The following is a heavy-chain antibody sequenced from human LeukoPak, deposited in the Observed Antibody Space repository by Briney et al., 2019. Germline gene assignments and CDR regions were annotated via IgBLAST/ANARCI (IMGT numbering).Heavy chain of an antibody. D-gene: IGHD2-2*01. CDR2: ISAYNGNT. Sequence: GASVKVSCKASGYTFTSYGISWVRQAPGQGLEWMGWISAYNGNTNYAQKLQGRVTMTTDTSTSTAYMELRSLRSDDTAVYYCARDLEDIVVVPAAIGADYWSQGTLVTVSS. CDR3: ARDLEDIVVVPAAIGADY. V-gene: IGHV1-18*01. J-gene: IGHJ4*02. CDR1: GYTFTSYG.